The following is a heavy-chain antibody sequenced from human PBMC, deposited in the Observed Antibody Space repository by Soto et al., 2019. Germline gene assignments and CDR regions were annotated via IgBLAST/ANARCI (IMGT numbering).Heavy chain of an antibody. J-gene: IGHJ2*01. D-gene: IGHD2-2*02. CDR2: ISSSSSYI. CDR1: GFTFSSYS. V-gene: IGHV3-21*01. CDR3: ARVQPAYCSSTSCYTSSYWYFDL. Sequence: EVQLVESGGGLVKPGGSLRLSCAASGFTFSSYSMNWVRQAPGKGPEWVSSISSSSSYIYYADSVKGRFTISRDNAKNSLYLQMNSLRAEDTAVYYCARVQPAYCSSTSCYTSSYWYFDLWGRGTLVTVSS.